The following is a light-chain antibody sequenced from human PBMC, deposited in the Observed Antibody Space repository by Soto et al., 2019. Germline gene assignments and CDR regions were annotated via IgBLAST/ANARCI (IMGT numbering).Light chain of an antibody. CDR1: QSINSN. Sequence: EIVLTQSPGTLSLSPGERATLSCRASQSINSNLAWYQQKPGQAPRLLMFRTSSMATGFPASFSGSGSGTEFNLTVSSVHSEDFGVYYCQQYNNWPRATFGGGTKVDIK. CDR3: QQYNNWPRAT. V-gene: IGKV3-15*01. CDR2: RTS. J-gene: IGKJ4*02.